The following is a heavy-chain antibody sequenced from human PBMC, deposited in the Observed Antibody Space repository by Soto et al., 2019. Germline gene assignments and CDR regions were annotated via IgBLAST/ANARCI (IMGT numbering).Heavy chain of an antibody. D-gene: IGHD1-26*01. Sequence: ALRLSCAASFFNFGFFGMHWVLQAPVKGLEWLAFISGDGINTQYADSVRGRFTLSRDYSRKTMYLQMDSLRDEDTALYYCARGNLSFDFDSWGLGTLVTVSS. V-gene: IGHV3-30*03. J-gene: IGHJ4*02. CDR2: ISGDGINT. CDR3: ARGNLSFDFDS. CDR1: FFNFGFFG.